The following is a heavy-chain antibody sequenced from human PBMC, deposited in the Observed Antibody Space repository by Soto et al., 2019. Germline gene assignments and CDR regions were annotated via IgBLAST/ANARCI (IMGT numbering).Heavy chain of an antibody. CDR3: ASEGVVSAVMCSNWFDP. J-gene: IGHJ5*02. CDR2: IYFSGST. Sequence: QVQLQESGPGLVKPSQTLSLTCTVSGGSISSGDYYWSWIRQPPGKGLEWIGYIYFSGSTYYNPSLTRRITISVDTSKDTSSLKLISVTAADTAVYYWASEGVVSAVMCSNWFDPWGQGTLVTVSS. V-gene: IGHV4-30-4*01. CDR1: GGSISSGDYY. D-gene: IGHD2-2*01.